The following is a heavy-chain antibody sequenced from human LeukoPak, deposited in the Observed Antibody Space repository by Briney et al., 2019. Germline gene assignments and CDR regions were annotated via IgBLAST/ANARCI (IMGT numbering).Heavy chain of an antibody. V-gene: IGHV1-2*02. CDR1: GYTFTGYQ. J-gene: IGHJ6*03. Sequence: ASVKVSCQASGYTFTGYQMDWVRQTPGQGLEWMGWINLKSGVTKYGQKFQGRVTLTRDTSISTAYMDLSRLTSDDTGVYYCERREVGLSGYFYYMDAWSKGSTVTVSS. CDR3: ERREVGLSGYFYYMDA. CDR2: INLKSGVT. D-gene: IGHD1-26*01.